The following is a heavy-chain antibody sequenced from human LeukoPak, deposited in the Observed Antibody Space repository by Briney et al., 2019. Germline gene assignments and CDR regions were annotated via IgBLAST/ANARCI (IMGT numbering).Heavy chain of an antibody. J-gene: IGHJ4*02. CDR2: MYYSGST. Sequence: SETLSLTCTVSGGSISTSSYYWGWIRQPPGKGLEWIGSMYYSGSTYYNPSLKSRVTISVDTSKNQFSLKLSSATAADTALYYCASNEWSGYYFDYWGQGTLVTVSS. V-gene: IGHV4-39*01. D-gene: IGHD3-3*01. CDR1: GGSISTSSYY. CDR3: ASNEWSGYYFDY.